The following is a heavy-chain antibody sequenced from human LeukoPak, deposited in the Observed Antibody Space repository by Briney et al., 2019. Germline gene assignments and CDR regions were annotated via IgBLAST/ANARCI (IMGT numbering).Heavy chain of an antibody. CDR1: GFTFSNYW. D-gene: IGHD3-22*01. CDR3: ARVGYPYSSGYDPFDY. CDR2: IKQDGSEK. J-gene: IGHJ4*02. Sequence: GGSLRLSCAASGFTFSNYWMSWVRQAPGKGLEWVANIKQDGSEKYYVDSVKGRFTISRDNAKNPLYLQMNSLRAEDTAVYYCARVGYPYSSGYDPFDYWGQGTLVTVSS. V-gene: IGHV3-7*01.